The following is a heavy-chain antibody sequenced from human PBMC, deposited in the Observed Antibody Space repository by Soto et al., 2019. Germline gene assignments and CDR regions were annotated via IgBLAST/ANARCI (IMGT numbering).Heavy chain of an antibody. J-gene: IGHJ6*02. CDR2: IRGFSPYT. V-gene: IGHV3-21*01. Sequence: GGSLRLSCVASGFTFRTYTMNWVRQAPGKGLEWVSGIRGFSPYTFYAESVKGRFTISRDNAKNSLYLQMNSLGVEDTAVYYCARDRGYDAHDYYYNAMVVLGQGTTVTVSS. D-gene: IGHD2-15*01. CDR3: ARDRGYDAHDYYYNAMVV. CDR1: GFTFRTYT.